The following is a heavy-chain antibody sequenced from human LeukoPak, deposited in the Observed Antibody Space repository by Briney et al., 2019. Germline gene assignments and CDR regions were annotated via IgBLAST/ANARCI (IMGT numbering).Heavy chain of an antibody. CDR1: GYSISSGYY. V-gene: IGHV4-38-2*02. CDR2: IYHSGST. Sequence: SETLSLTCTVSGYSISSGYYWGWVRQPPGKGLEWIGSIYHSGSTYYNPSLKSRVTISLDTSKNQFSLKVSSVTAADTAVYYCARGPYSYDSSGAFDIWGQGTMVTVSS. D-gene: IGHD3-22*01. CDR3: ARGPYSYDSSGAFDI. J-gene: IGHJ3*02.